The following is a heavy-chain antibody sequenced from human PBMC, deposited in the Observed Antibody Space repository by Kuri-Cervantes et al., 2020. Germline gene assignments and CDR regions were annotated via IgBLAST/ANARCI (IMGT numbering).Heavy chain of an antibody. D-gene: IGHD1-7*01. V-gene: IGHV5-51*01. J-gene: IGHJ4*02. CDR3: ARLNTGTPDF. Sequence: GESLKIFCKGSGYSFTSYWIGWVRQRPGKGLGWMGIIYPGDSDTIYSPSFQGQVTISVDKSISTAYLQWSSLKASDNAMYYCARLNTGTPDFWGQGTLVTVSS. CDR2: IYPGDSDT. CDR1: GYSFTSYW.